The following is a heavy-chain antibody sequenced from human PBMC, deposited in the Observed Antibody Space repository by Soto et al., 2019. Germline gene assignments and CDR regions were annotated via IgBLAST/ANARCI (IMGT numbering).Heavy chain of an antibody. V-gene: IGHV1-69*06. J-gene: IGHJ6*02. Sequence: QVQLVQSGAEVKKPGSSVKVSCKASGGTFSSYAISWVRQAPGQGLEWMGGFIPMFNRPHSARKFQGRVTITAVKSTSTAYMDRSSLRSEDTAVYYCARGQFHHVSNYYYALDVWGQGTTVTVSS. CDR1: GGTFSSYA. CDR3: ARGQFHHVSNYYYALDV. CDR2: FIPMFNRP.